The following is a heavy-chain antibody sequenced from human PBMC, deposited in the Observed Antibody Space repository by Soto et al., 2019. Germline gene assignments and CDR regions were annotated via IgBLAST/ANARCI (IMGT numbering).Heavy chain of an antibody. CDR2: IGNTLDTI. V-gene: IGHV3-48*02. CDR3: ARGDCSGGSCYGIDV. Sequence: GGSLRLSCAASGFAFSGHTMNWVRQAPGKGLEWVAYIGNTLDTIYYADSVKGRFIISRDDAMKSVFLHMSSLRDDDTAAYYCARGDCSGGSCYGIDVWGRGSTVTVYS. J-gene: IGHJ6*02. D-gene: IGHD2-15*01. CDR1: GFAFSGHT.